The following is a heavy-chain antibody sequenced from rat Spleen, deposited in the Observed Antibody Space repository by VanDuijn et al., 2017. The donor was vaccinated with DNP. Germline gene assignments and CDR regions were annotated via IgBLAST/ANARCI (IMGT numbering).Heavy chain of an antibody. CDR1: GFTFSDYY. J-gene: IGHJ2*01. D-gene: IGHD1-3*01. Sequence: EVQLVESGGGLVQPGRSLKLSCAASGFTFSDYYMAWVRQAPKKGLEWVASISYEGSSTYYGDSVKGRFTISRDNAKSTLYLQMNSLRSEDTATYYCARSYGSSPYYWGQGVMVTVSS. V-gene: IGHV5-22*01. CDR2: ISYEGSST. CDR3: ARSYGSSPYY.